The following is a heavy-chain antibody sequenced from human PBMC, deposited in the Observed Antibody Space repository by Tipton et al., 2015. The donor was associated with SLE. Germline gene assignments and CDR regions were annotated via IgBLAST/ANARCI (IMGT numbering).Heavy chain of an antibody. V-gene: IGHV4-59*11. D-gene: IGHD4-17*01. Sequence: TLSLTCIVSGVSISSHYWSWIRQPPGKGLEWIGYIYYSGSTNYNPSLKSRLTISVDTSKNQFSLKLYSVTVADTAMYYCASLMTTVTFDAFDVWGQGTMLTVSS. CDR3: ASLMTTVTFDAFDV. CDR2: IYYSGST. J-gene: IGHJ3*01. CDR1: GVSISSHY.